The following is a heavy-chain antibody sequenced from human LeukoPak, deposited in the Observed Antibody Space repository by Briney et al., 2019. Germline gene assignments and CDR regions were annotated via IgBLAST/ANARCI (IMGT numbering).Heavy chain of an antibody. D-gene: IGHD5/OR15-5a*01. CDR2: IKQDGSET. J-gene: IGHJ4*02. CDR3: ARHLAGDSLYRQFEY. V-gene: IGHV3-7*04. CDR1: GFTFSSYG. Sequence: PGGSLRLSCAASGFTFSSYGMSWVRQAPGKGLEWVANIKQDGSETNYVDSVKGRFTISRDNAKNSLFLQMNSLRGEDTAIYYCARHLAGDSLYRQFEYWGQGTLVTVSS.